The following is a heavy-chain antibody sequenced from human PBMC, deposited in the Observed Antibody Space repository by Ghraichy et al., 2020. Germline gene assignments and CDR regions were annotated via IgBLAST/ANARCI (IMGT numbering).Heavy chain of an antibody. J-gene: IGHJ4*02. Sequence: SETLSLTCTVSGGSISSSSYYWGWIRQPPGKGLDWIGSIYYSGSTYYNPSLKSRVTISVDTSKNQFSLKLSSVTAADTAVYYCARLRRTAMATYYFDYWGQGTLVTVSS. V-gene: IGHV4-39*01. CDR1: GGSISSSSYY. D-gene: IGHD5-18*01. CDR2: IYYSGST. CDR3: ARLRRTAMATYYFDY.